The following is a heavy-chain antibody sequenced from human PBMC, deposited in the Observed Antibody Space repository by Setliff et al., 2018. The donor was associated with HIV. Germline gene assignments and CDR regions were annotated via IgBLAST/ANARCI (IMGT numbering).Heavy chain of an antibody. D-gene: IGHD3-3*01. CDR2: ISAYNGNT. V-gene: IGHV1-18*01. CDR1: GYTFSSYG. CDR3: ARGYYNFWSGYYDSRFPNPIDAFDI. J-gene: IGHJ3*02. Sequence: ASVKVSCKASGYTFSSYGISWVRQAPGQEVEWMGWISAYNGNTNYAQKLQGRVTMTTDTSTSTAYMELRSLRSDDTAVYYCARGYYNFWSGYYDSRFPNPIDAFDIWGQGTMVTVS.